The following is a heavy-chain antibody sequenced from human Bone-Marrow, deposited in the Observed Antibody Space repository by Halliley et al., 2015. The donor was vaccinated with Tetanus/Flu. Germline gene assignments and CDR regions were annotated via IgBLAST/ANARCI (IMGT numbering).Heavy chain of an antibody. Sequence: VSVISSDGNSKYYAGSGKGRFTISRDNSQNTLFLQMNNLRDEDAAVYYCAIFRYFAWSPSGVDYWGQGTLVTVSS. V-gene: IGHV3-30-3*01. CDR3: AIFRYFAWSPSGVDY. CDR2: ISSDGNSK. J-gene: IGHJ4*02. D-gene: IGHD3-9*01.